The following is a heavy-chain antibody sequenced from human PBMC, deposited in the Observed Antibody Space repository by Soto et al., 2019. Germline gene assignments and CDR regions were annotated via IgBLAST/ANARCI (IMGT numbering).Heavy chain of an antibody. J-gene: IGHJ4*02. Sequence: EVQLVESGGDLVQPGGSLRLSCAASGYTFSHYWMHWVRHAPGKGLVWVSRVNPDGTITTYADSVKGRFTISRDNAKNTLYLQMNSLGVEDTALDYGSYETFGDKDFWGQGTPVTVSS. CDR1: GYTFSHYW. CDR3: SYETFGDKDF. V-gene: IGHV3-74*01. CDR2: VNPDGTIT. D-gene: IGHD2-21*01.